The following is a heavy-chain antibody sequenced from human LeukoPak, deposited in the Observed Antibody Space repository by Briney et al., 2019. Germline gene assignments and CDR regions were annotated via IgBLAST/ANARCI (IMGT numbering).Heavy chain of an antibody. CDR1: GYTFTGYY. V-gene: IGHV1-2*02. CDR2: INPNSGGT. CDR3: ARGSGGSSGSYYNPFDY. Sequence: ASVKVSFKASGYTFTGYYMHWVRQAPGQGVEWMGWINPNSGGTNYAQKFQGRVTITRDTSLSTAYMELSRLRSDDTAVYYCARGSGGSSGSYYNPFDYWGQGTLVTV. J-gene: IGHJ4*02. D-gene: IGHD3-10*01.